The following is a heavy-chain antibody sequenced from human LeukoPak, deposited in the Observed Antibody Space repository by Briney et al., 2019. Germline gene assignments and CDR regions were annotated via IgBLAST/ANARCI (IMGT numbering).Heavy chain of an antibody. CDR2: ISGSGGST. CDR3: AKDGTLYYDYVWGSYRGYYFDY. CDR1: GFTFSSYA. V-gene: IGHV3-23*01. J-gene: IGHJ4*02. Sequence: GGSLRFSCAASGFTFSSYAMSWVRQAPGKGLEWVSAISGSGGSTYYADSVKGRFTISRDNSKNTLYLQMNSLRAEDTAVYYCAKDGTLYYDYVWGSYRGYYFDYWGQGTLVTVSS. D-gene: IGHD3-16*02.